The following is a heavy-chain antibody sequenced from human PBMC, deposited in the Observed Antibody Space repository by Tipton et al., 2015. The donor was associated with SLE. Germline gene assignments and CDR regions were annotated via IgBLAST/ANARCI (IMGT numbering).Heavy chain of an antibody. J-gene: IGHJ3*01. D-gene: IGHD3-3*01. CDR1: GYSISSGYY. CDR3: ARDNAIFGLTLRFPCKAFDV. CDR2: FYRSGVT. V-gene: IGHV4-38-2*02. Sequence: GLVKPSETLSLTCTVSGYSISSGYYWAWIRQPPGKRLEWIGSFYRSGVTYVNPSLESRVTISGDTSKNQFSLKLSSVTAADTATYYCARDNAIFGLTLRFPCKAFDVWGQGTMVTVSS.